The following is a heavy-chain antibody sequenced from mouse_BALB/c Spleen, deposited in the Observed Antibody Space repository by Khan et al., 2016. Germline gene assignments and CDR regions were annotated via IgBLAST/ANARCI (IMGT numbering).Heavy chain of an antibody. J-gene: IGHJ2*01. CDR2: IRNKGNNHAT. CDR3: SRRPFDY. CDR1: GFTFSDAW. V-gene: IGHV6-6*01. Sequence: EVKLEESGGGLVQPGGSMKLSCAASGFTFSDAWMDWVRQSPEKGLEWVAEIRNKGNNHATYYAESVKGRITISRDDSESSVYLQMNNLRAEDTGIYYCSRRPFDYWGQGTTLTVSS.